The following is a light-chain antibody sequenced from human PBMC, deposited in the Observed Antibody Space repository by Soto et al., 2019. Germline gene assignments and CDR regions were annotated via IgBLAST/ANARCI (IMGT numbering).Light chain of an antibody. CDR1: RSVSASY. V-gene: IGKV3-20*01. CDR2: GAS. Sequence: EIVLTQSPGTLSLSPGERATLSCRASRSVSASYLAWYQQKPGQAPRLLIYGASSRATGFPDRFSGSGSGTDFTLTISRLEPEDSAVYYCQQYGDSPRTFGQGTKVEIK. CDR3: QQYGDSPRT. J-gene: IGKJ1*01.